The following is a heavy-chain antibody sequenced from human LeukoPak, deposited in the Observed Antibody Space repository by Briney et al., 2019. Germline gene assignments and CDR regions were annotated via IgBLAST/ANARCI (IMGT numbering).Heavy chain of an antibody. CDR1: GGSISRSSYY. CDR2: IYYSGST. V-gene: IGHV4-39*01. CDR3: ARSPRGDYYYYYYMDV. J-gene: IGHJ6*03. Sequence: SETLSLTCTVSGGSISRSSYYWGWIRQPPGKGLEWIGSIYYSGSTYYNPSLKSRVTISVDTSKNQFSLKLSSVTAADTAVYYCARSPRGDYYYYYYMDVWGKGTTVTVSS.